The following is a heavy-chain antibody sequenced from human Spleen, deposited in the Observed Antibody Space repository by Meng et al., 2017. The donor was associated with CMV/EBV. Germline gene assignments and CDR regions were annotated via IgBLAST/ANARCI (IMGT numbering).Heavy chain of an antibody. D-gene: IGHD2-2*02. CDR2: ISAYNGHT. CDR1: GYTFSTYG. V-gene: IGHV1-18*01. J-gene: IGHJ1*01. Sequence: ASVKVSCKASGYTFSTYGISWVRQAPGQGLEWMGWISAYNGHTNYAQKLQGRVTMTTDTSTSTAYMELRSLRSDDTAVYYCARERYCSSTSCYTGGAEYFQHWGQGTLVTVSS. CDR3: ARERYCSSTSCYTGGAEYFQH.